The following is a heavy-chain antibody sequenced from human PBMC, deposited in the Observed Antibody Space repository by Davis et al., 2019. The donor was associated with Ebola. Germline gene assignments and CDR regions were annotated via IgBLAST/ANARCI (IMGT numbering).Heavy chain of an antibody. J-gene: IGHJ3*02. CDR3: ARKNVAARPKGDDAFDI. D-gene: IGHD6-6*01. V-gene: IGHV1-2*02. CDR1: GYTFTGYY. Sequence: ASVKVSCKASGYTFTGYYMHWVRQAPGQGLEWMGWINPNSGGTNYAQKFQGRVTMTRDTSITTAYMELSSLKFDDTALYYCARKNVAARPKGDDAFDIWGHGTMVTVSS. CDR2: INPNSGGT.